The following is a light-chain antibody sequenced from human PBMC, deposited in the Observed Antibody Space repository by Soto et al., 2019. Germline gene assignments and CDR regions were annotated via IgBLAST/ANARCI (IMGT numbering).Light chain of an antibody. CDR2: AAS. Sequence: DFQMTQSPSSLSASVGDRVTITCRASQSISNYLNWYQQKPGRAPKLLIYAASSLQSGVPSRFSGSGSGTDFTLTISSLQPEDFATYYCQPSYSTPRTFGQGTKLEIK. V-gene: IGKV1-39*01. CDR3: QPSYSTPRT. J-gene: IGKJ2*01. CDR1: QSISNY.